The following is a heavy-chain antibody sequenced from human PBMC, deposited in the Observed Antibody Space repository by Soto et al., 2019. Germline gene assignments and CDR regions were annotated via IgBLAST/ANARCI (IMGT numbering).Heavy chain of an antibody. J-gene: IGHJ6*02. CDR2: IYSGDTT. CDR3: ATNPQTPYGMYV. V-gene: IGHV3-53*01. Sequence: EVQLVESGGGLIKPGGSLRLSCAASGFTVSSNYMSWVCQAPGKGLEWVSVIYSGDTTYYADSVKGRFTISRDHSKNTPYLQINSLRAEDTAVYYCATNPQTPYGMYVWSQGTTVTVSS. CDR1: GFTVSSNY.